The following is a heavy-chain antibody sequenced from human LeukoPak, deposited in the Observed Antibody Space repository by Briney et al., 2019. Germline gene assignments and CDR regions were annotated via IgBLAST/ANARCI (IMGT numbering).Heavy chain of an antibody. J-gene: IGHJ6*03. CDR2: INHSGST. CDR1: GFTFSSYA. V-gene: IGHV4-34*01. D-gene: IGHD2-2*01. Sequence: GSLRLSCAASGFTFSSYAMSWVRQPPGKGLEWIGEINHSGSTNYNPSLKSRVTISVDTSKNQFSLKLSSVTAADTAVYYCARNRAQVHPICSSTSCYSPAWGTRYYMDVWGKGTTVTVSS. CDR3: ARNRAQVHPICSSTSCYSPAWGTRYYMDV.